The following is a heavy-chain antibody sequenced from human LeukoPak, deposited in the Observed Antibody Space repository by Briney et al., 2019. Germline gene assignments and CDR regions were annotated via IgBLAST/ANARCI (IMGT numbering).Heavy chain of an antibody. CDR3: AKDSLLSSYDILTGYLDY. Sequence: GGSLRLSCAASGFTFSSYSMNWVRQAPGKGLEWVSYISSSSSTIYYADSVKGRFTISRDNAKNSLYLQMNSLRAEDTAVYYCAKDSLLSSYDILTGYLDYWGQGTLVTVSS. V-gene: IGHV3-48*01. D-gene: IGHD3-9*01. CDR1: GFTFSSYS. CDR2: ISSSSSTI. J-gene: IGHJ4*02.